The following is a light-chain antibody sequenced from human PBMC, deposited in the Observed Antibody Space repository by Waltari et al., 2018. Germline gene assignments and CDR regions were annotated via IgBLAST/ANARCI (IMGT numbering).Light chain of an antibody. CDR2: DVS. J-gene: IGLJ2*01. CDR1: SSDIGYYNY. Sequence: QSALTQPASVSGSPGQSITISCSGTSSDIGYYNYVSWNQQHPGKAPKLMFYDVSDRPAGVSNRFSGSKSDNTASLTISGLQAEDEADYYCSTLTSSNTLLFGGGTKLTVL. CDR3: STLTSSNTLL. V-gene: IGLV2-14*03.